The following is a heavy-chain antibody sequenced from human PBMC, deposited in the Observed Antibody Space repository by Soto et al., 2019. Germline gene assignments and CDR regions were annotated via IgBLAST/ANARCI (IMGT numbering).Heavy chain of an antibody. CDR2: INPNSGNI. D-gene: IGHD3-10*01. J-gene: IGHJ4*02. V-gene: IGHV1-8*01. CDR1: GNTFTSYD. Sequence: GASVKVSWKASGNTFTSYDINWVRQATGHGLEWMGWINPNSGNIGYAQKFQGRVTMTRDTAIRTAYMEVSRLRSGDTAVYYCARGRASGSYYLLDYWGQGTLVTVSS. CDR3: ARGRASGSYYLLDY.